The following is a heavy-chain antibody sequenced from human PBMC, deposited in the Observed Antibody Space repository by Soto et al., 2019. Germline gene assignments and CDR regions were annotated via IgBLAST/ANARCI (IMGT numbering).Heavy chain of an antibody. J-gene: IGHJ4*02. CDR1: GYNFGDYW. CDR3: TRGGFIVTPPDY. D-gene: IGHD2-15*01. V-gene: IGHV5-51*01. Sequence: PGESLKIACKASGYNFGDYWIGWVRQMPGRGLEWRGIIFPGDSDTRYSPSFQGQVTISADKSISAVYLQWRSLKASDTATYFCTRGGFIVTPPDYWGQGARVTASS. CDR2: IFPGDSDT.